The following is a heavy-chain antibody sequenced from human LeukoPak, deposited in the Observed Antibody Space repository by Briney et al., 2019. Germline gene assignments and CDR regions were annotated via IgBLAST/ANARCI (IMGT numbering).Heavy chain of an antibody. Sequence: TTETLSLTCAVSGGSISSSNWWSWVRQPPGKGLEWIGEIYHSGSTNYNPSLKSRVTISVGKSKNQFSLKLSSVTAADTAVYYCARVVAAAGYYDAFDIWGQGTMVTVSS. D-gene: IGHD6-13*01. CDR1: GGSISSSNW. CDR3: ARVVAAAGYYDAFDI. J-gene: IGHJ3*02. CDR2: IYHSGST. V-gene: IGHV4-4*02.